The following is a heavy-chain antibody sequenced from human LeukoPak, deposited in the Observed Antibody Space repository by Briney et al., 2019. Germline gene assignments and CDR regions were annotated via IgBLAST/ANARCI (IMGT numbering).Heavy chain of an antibody. CDR2: IYTSGST. V-gene: IGHV4-61*02. J-gene: IGHJ6*03. Sequence: SQTLSLTCTVSGGSISSGSYYWSWIRQPAGKGLEWIGRIYTSGSTNYNPSLKSRVTISVDTSKNQFSLKLSSVTAADTAVYYCARYEAYPLYYYYYMDVWGKGTTVTVSS. CDR3: ARYEAYPLYYYYYMDV. D-gene: IGHD3-3*01. CDR1: GGSISSGSYY.